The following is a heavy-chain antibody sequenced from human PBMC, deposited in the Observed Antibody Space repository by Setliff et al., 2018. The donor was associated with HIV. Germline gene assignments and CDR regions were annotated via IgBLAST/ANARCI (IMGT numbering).Heavy chain of an antibody. CDR2: VDPQDGET. CDR3: ATSGTSYYGSGSYHASGY. V-gene: IGHV1-69-2*01. D-gene: IGHD3-10*01. CDR1: GYIFTDYY. Sequence: RASVKVSCKASGYIFTDYYMHWVRQAPGEGLEWMGRVDPQDGETKYAEKFQGRVTITADTSTDTSDMELSSLRSEDTAVYYCATSGTSYYGSGSYHASGYWGQGTLVTVSS. J-gene: IGHJ4*02.